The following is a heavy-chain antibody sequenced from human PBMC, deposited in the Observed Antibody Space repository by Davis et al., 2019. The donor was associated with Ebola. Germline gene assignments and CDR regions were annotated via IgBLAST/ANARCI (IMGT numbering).Heavy chain of an antibody. D-gene: IGHD2-2*01. J-gene: IGHJ6*02. CDR3: ARHQRRGMDV. Sequence: SETLSLTCTVSGDSISNSPYYWGWIRQPPGKGLEWIGSIYYSGNTYSNPSLKSRVTISVDTSKNQFSLKLSSVTAADTAVYYCARHQRRGMDVWGQGTTVTVSS. CDR1: GDSISNSPYY. V-gene: IGHV4-39*07. CDR2: IYYSGNT.